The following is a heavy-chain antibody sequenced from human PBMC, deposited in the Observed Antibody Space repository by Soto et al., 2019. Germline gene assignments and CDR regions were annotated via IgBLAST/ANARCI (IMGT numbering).Heavy chain of an antibody. D-gene: IGHD2-21*02. CDR2: VNPSGGHT. Sequence: QVQLMQSGAEVKKPGASVKVSCKASGDTFSDYYIHWVRQAPGQGLEWMGTVNPSGGHTTYSQHFLGRVTMTRDTSTSTLHMELTSLTSEDTAVYYGARGGNVVVVTAALVSWAQGALFTVSA. CDR3: ARGGNVVVVTAALVS. CDR1: GDTFSDYY. V-gene: IGHV1-46*01. J-gene: IGHJ5*02.